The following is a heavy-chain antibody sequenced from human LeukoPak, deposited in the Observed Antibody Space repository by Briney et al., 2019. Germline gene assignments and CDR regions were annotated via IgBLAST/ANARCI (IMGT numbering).Heavy chain of an antibody. Sequence: PGRSLRLSCAASGFTFSSYGMHWVRQAPGKGLEWVAVIWYDGSNKYYADSVKGRFTISRDNSKNTLYLQMNSLRAEDTAVYYCASWWAAGTSPFDYWGQGTLVTVSS. V-gene: IGHV3-30*19. CDR2: IWYDGSNK. CDR3: ASWWAAGTSPFDY. CDR1: GFTFSSYG. D-gene: IGHD6-13*01. J-gene: IGHJ4*02.